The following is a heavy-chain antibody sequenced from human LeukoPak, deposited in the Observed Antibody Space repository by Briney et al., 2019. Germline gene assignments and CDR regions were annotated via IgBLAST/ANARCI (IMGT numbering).Heavy chain of an antibody. D-gene: IGHD7-27*01. J-gene: IGHJ6*02. CDR1: GFTFSSYG. CDR2: IWYDGSNK. V-gene: IGHV3-33*01. Sequence: PGRSLRLSCAASGFTFSSYGMHWVRQAPGKGLEWVAVIWYDGSNKYYADSVKGRFTISRDNSKNTLYLQMNSLRAEDTAVYYCARDLTGYYYYYGMDVWGQGTRSPSP. CDR3: ARDLTGYYYYYGMDV.